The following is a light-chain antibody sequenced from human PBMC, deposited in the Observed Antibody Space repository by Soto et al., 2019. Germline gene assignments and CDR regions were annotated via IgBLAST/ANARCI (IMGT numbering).Light chain of an antibody. Sequence: QLVLTQSPSASASLGASVKLTCTLSSGHSNYAIAWHQQQPEKGPRWLMKLNSDGSHRKGDEIPDRFSGSSSGTERYLTISSLQSEDEADYYCQTWGTGIQVFGGGTQLTVL. CDR3: QTWGTGIQV. V-gene: IGLV4-69*01. CDR1: SGHSNYA. CDR2: LNSDGSH. J-gene: IGLJ2*01.